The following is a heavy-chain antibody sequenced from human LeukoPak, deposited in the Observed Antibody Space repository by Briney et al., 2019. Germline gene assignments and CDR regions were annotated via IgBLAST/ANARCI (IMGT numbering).Heavy chain of an antibody. CDR3: ATDRGWRTTGYYLYYFEY. Sequence: GGSLRLSCAASGFTVSSNYMSWVRQAPGKGLEWVASIKHDGSEKYYVDSVRGRFTISRDNTMNSLYLQMSSLRAEDTAVYYCATDRGWRTTGYYLYYFEYWGQGTLVTFSS. J-gene: IGHJ4*02. D-gene: IGHD3-9*01. CDR1: GFTVSSNY. V-gene: IGHV3-7*01. CDR2: IKHDGSEK.